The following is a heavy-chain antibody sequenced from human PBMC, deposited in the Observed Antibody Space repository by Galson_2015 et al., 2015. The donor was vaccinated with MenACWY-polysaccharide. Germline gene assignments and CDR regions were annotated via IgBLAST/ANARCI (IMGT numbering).Heavy chain of an antibody. Sequence: SLRLSCAASGFTFSSYWMHWVRQAPGEGLEWVSSISSSSSYIYYADSVKGRFTISRDNAKNSLSLQMNSLRAEDTAVYYCAKMSSPRAFDTWGQGTMVTVSS. CDR3: AKMSSPRAFDT. J-gene: IGHJ3*02. CDR2: ISSSSSYI. CDR1: GFTFSSYW. V-gene: IGHV3-21*01.